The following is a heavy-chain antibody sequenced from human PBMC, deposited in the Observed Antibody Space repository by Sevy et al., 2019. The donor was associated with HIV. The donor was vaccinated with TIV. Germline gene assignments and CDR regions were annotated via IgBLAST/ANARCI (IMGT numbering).Heavy chain of an antibody. Sequence: GGSLRLSCAASGFTFSSYAIHWVRQAPGKGLEWVAVISYDGSNKYYADSVKGRFTISRDNSKNTLYLQMNSLRAEDTAVYYCARGNIPPGYYDSSRYYFDYWGQGTLVTVSS. D-gene: IGHD3-22*01. CDR2: ISYDGSNK. V-gene: IGHV3-30*04. CDR1: GFTFSSYA. J-gene: IGHJ4*02. CDR3: ARGNIPPGYYDSSRYYFDY.